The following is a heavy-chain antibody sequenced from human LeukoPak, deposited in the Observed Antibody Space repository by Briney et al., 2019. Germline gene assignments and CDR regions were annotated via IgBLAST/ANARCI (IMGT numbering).Heavy chain of an antibody. J-gene: IGHJ5*02. V-gene: IGHV3-48*01. Sequence: PGGSLRLSCAASRFALSTYSMTRVRQAPGKGLEWISYITSTSITIYYPDSVKGRFTISRDNAKNLLFLQMNSLRAEDTAVYYCSRVAAVGTHNWFDPWGQGTLVTVSS. CDR1: RFALSTYS. D-gene: IGHD6-13*01. CDR2: ITSTSITI. CDR3: SRVAAVGTHNWFDP.